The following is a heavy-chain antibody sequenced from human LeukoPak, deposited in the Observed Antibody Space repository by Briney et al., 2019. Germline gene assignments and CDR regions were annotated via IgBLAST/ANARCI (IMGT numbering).Heavy chain of an antibody. J-gene: IGHJ4*02. D-gene: IGHD1-26*01. CDR2: IRYDGSNK. CDR1: GFTFSSYG. Sequence: GGSLRLSCAASGFTFSSYGMHWVRQAPGKGLEWVAFIRYDGSNKYYADSVKGRFTISRDNSKNTLYPQMNSLRAEDTAVYYCAKDLPQRELSSHFVDYWGQGTLVTVSS. V-gene: IGHV3-30*02. CDR3: AKDLPQRELSSHFVDY.